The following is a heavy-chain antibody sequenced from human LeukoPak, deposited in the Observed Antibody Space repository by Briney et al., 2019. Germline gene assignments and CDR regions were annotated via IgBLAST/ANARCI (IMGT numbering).Heavy chain of an antibody. D-gene: IGHD3-22*01. CDR3: ANSGYDSSGLWYFDY. CDR2: ISAYNGNT. CDR1: GYXFTSYG. J-gene: IGHJ4*02. V-gene: IGHV1-18*04. Sequence: ASVTVSCKASGYXFTSYGISWVRQAPGQGLEWMGWISAYNGNTNYAQKLQGRVTMTTDTSTSTAYMELRSLRSDDTAVYYCANSGYDSSGLWYFDYWGQGTLVTVSS.